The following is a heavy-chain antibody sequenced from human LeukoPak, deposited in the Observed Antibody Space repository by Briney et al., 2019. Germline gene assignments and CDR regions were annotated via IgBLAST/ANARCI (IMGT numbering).Heavy chain of an antibody. CDR2: IWYDGSNK. J-gene: IGHJ4*02. CDR3: ARDQCSSTSCSQSFDY. D-gene: IGHD2-2*01. V-gene: IGHV3-33*01. Sequence: GGSLRLSCAASGFTFSSYGMHWVRQAPGKGLEWVAVIWYDGSNKYYADSVKGRFTISRDNSKNTPYLQMNSLRAEDTAVYYCARDQCSSTSCSQSFDYWGQGTLVTVSS. CDR1: GFTFSSYG.